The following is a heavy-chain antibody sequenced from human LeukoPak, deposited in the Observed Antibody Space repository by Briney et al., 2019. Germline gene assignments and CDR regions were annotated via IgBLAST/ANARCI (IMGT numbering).Heavy chain of an antibody. V-gene: IGHV4-59*08. D-gene: IGHD6-19*01. J-gene: IGHJ4*02. Sequence: SETLSLTCTVSGGSMSPYHWGWIRQPPGKGLEWTGYIYYSGSTNYNPSLNSRVTISVDTSRNQFSLRLSSVTAADTAIYYCARAVSGRFDYWGQGTLVTVSS. CDR2: IYYSGST. CDR3: ARAVSGRFDY. CDR1: GGSMSPYH.